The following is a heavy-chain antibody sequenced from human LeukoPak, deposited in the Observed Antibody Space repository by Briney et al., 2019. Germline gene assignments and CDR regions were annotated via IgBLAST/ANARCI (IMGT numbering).Heavy chain of an antibody. Sequence: SRTLSLTCTVSGGSISSGSYYWSWIRQPAGKGLEWIGRIYTSGSTNYNPSLKSRVTISVDTSKNQFSLKLSSVTAADTAVYYCAREAPPPYYYGSGSYLFDYWGQGTLVTVSS. D-gene: IGHD3-10*01. CDR1: GGSISSGSYY. J-gene: IGHJ4*02. V-gene: IGHV4-61*02. CDR3: AREAPPPYYYGSGSYLFDY. CDR2: IYTSGST.